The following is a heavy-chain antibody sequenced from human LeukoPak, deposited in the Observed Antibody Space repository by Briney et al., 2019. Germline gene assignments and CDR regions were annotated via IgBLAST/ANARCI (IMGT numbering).Heavy chain of an antibody. CDR2: IYYSGST. D-gene: IGHD3-22*01. CDR1: GGSISSSSYY. J-gene: IGHJ4*02. CDR3: TRRAYYDSSGYYPTLDY. Sequence: ASETLSLTCTVSGGSISSSSYYWGWIRQPPGKGLEWIGSIYYSGSTYYNPSLKSRVTISVDTSKNQFSLKLSSVTAADTAVYYCTRRAYYDSSGYYPTLDYWGQGTLVTVSS. V-gene: IGHV4-39*01.